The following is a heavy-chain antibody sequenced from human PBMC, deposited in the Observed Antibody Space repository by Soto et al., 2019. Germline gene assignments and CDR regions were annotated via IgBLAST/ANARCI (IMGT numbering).Heavy chain of an antibody. V-gene: IGHV1-46*01. CDR3: ARDGMGWELLGYFDY. J-gene: IGHJ4*02. Sequence: GASVKVSCKASGYTFTSYYMHWVRQAPGQGLEWMGIINPSGGSTSYAQKFQGRVTMTRDTPTSTVYMELSSLRSEDTAVYYCARDGMGWELLGYFDYWGQGTLVTVSS. D-gene: IGHD1-26*01. CDR1: GYTFTSYY. CDR2: INPSGGST.